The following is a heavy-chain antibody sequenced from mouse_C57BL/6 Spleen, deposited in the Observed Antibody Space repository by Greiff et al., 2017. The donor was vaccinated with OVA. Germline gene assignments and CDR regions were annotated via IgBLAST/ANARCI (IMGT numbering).Heavy chain of an antibody. CDR2: ISSGSSTI. CDR3: ARVSYYGSSTYWYFDV. D-gene: IGHD1-1*01. Sequence: EVQVVESGGGLVKPGGSLKLSCAASGFTFSDYGMHWVRQAPETGLEWVAYISSGSSTIYYADTVKGRFTISRDNAKNTLFLQMTSLRSEDTAMYYCARVSYYGSSTYWYFDVWGTGTTVTVSS. J-gene: IGHJ1*03. CDR1: GFTFSDYG. V-gene: IGHV5-17*01.